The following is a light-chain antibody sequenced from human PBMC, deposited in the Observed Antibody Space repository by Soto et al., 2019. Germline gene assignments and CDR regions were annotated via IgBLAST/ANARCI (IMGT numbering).Light chain of an antibody. CDR2: AAS. V-gene: IGKV1-27*01. J-gene: IGKJ2*01. CDR3: QKYNSAPYT. Sequence: DIQMTQSPSSLSAYVGDRVTITCRASQGISIYLAWYQQKPGTVPKLLIYAASTLQSGVPSRFSGSGSGTDFTLTISRMQPEDVATYYCQKYNSAPYTFGQGTKLEIK. CDR1: QGISIY.